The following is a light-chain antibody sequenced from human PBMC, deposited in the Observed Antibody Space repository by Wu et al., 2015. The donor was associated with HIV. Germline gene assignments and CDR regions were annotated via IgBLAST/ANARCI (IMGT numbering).Light chain of an antibody. V-gene: IGKV1-27*01. CDR2: GAS. CDR1: QGIGNY. Sequence: QMTQSPSSLSASVGDSVTITCRASQGIGNYLAWYQQKPGKAPKLLIYGASTLHSGVPSRFSGSGSGTEFTLSINGLQREDFAIYYCQRLNSFPLTFGQGTRLEI. J-gene: IGKJ5*01. CDR3: QRLNSFPLT.